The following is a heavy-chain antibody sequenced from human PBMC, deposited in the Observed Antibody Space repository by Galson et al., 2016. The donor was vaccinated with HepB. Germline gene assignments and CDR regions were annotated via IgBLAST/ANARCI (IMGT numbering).Heavy chain of an antibody. Sequence: SLRLSCAASGFTFSSSSMSWVRQAPGKGLEWVSAIDGNDGSTYYADSVRGRFTISRDNSKNTLYLQMNSLRAEDTAVYYCATGGDYAKWGQGTLVTVSS. CDR1: GFTFSSSS. J-gene: IGHJ4*02. D-gene: IGHD4-17*01. CDR2: IDGNDGST. V-gene: IGHV3-23*01. CDR3: ATGGDYAK.